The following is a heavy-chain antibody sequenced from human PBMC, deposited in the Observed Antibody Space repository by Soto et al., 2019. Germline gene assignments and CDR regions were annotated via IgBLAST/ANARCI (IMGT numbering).Heavy chain of an antibody. CDR3: ARDTTSYCSGGSCYSDY. J-gene: IGHJ4*02. V-gene: IGHV1-69*01. CDR2: IIPIFGTA. D-gene: IGHD2-15*01. CDR1: GGTFSSYA. Sequence: QVQLVQSGAEVKKPGSSVKVSCKASGGTFSSYAISWVRQAPGQGLEWMGGIIPIFGTANYAQKFQGRVTITADESTSTAYMELSSLRSEDTAVYYCARDTTSYCSGGSCYSDYWGQGTLVTVSS.